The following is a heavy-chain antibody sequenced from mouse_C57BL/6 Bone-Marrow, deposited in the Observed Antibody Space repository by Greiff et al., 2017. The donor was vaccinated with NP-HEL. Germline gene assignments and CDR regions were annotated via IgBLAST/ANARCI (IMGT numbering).Heavy chain of an antibody. CDR3: ARGAALSGTGGDAMDY. D-gene: IGHD4-1*01. V-gene: IGHV1-81*01. CDR2: IYPRSGNT. Sequence: QVQLQQSGAELARPGASVKLSCKASGYTFTSYGISWVKQRTGQGLEWIGEIYPRSGNTYYNEKFKGKATLTADKSSSTAYMELRSLTSEDSAVYFCARGAALSGTGGDAMDYWGQGTSVTVSS. J-gene: IGHJ4*01. CDR1: GYTFTSYG.